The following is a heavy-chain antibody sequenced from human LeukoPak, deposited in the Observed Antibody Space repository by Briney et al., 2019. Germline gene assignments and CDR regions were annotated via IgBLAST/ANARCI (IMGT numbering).Heavy chain of an antibody. CDR2: INHSGST. V-gene: IGHV4-34*01. Sequence: PSETLSLTCAVYGGSFSGYYWSWIRQPPGKGLEWIGEINHSGSTNYNPSLKSRVTISVDTSKNQFSLKLRSVTAADTAVYYCAANSADYNTLGSSYKVWGQGTLVTVSS. CDR1: GGSFSGYY. CDR3: AANSADYNTLGSSYKV. D-gene: IGHD3-10*01. J-gene: IGHJ4*02.